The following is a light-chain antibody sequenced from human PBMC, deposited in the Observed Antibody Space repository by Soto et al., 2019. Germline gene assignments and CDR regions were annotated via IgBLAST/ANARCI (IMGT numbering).Light chain of an antibody. Sequence: EIVMTQSPATLSVSPGERATLSCRASQSVSSNLAWYRQNPGQAPRLLISGVSTRATGIPARFSGSGSGTEFTLTISSLQSEDFAVYYCQQYNNWPPTFGQGTKVEIK. CDR1: QSVSSN. CDR3: QQYNNWPPT. CDR2: GVS. V-gene: IGKV3-15*01. J-gene: IGKJ1*01.